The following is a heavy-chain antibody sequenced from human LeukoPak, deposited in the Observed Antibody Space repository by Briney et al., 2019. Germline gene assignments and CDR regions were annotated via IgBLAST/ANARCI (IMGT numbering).Heavy chain of an antibody. Sequence: GGSLRLSCAASGFTFSSYSMNWVRQAPGKGLEWVSSISSSSSYIYYADSVKGRFTISRDNAKNSLYLQMNSLRAEDTAVYYCANFKGKDGIKDHFDYWGQGTLVTVSS. V-gene: IGHV3-21*01. D-gene: IGHD5-24*01. CDR3: ANFKGKDGIKDHFDY. CDR2: ISSSSSYI. CDR1: GFTFSSYS. J-gene: IGHJ4*02.